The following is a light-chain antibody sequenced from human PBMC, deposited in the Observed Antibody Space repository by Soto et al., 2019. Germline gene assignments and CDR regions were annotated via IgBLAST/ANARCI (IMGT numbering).Light chain of an antibody. CDR3: SSHAGIINVV. CDR1: SSDVGGYNY. Sequence: QSALTQPPSASGSPGQSVTISCTGTSSDVGGYNYVSWYQQHPGNAPKLIMYEVTKRPSGVPDRFSGSKSGNTASLTVSGLQAEDEADYYCSSHAGIINVVFGGGTKLTVL. CDR2: EVT. V-gene: IGLV2-8*01. J-gene: IGLJ2*01.